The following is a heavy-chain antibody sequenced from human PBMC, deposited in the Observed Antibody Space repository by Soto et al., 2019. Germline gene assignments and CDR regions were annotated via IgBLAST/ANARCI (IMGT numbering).Heavy chain of an antibody. V-gene: IGHV3-23*01. CDR2: ISGSGTIT. J-gene: IGHJ5*02. CDR1: GFPFSSRA. CDR3: AEWARYCSGADCRA. D-gene: IGHD2-15*01. Sequence: EVQLLESGGGLVQPGGSLRLSCAASGFPFSSRAMSWVRQAPGKGLEWVSAISGSGTITYYADSVKGRFTISRYTSKNTLYLQMNSPRADDPAVYNCAEWARYCSGADCRAWGQGTLVTVSS.